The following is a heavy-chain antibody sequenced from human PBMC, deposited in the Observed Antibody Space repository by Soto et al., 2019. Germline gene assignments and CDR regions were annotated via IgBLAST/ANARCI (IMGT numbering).Heavy chain of an antibody. V-gene: IGHV4-59*01. CDR1: GGSISSYY. Sequence: QVQLQESGPGLVKPSETLSLTCTVSGGSISSYYWSWIRQPPGKGLEWIGYIYYSGSTNYNPSLKRRVTISVDTSKNQFSLKLSSVTAADTAVYYCARPYGGNFDYWGQGTLVTVSS. J-gene: IGHJ4*02. CDR3: ARPYGGNFDY. CDR2: IYYSGST. D-gene: IGHD3-16*01.